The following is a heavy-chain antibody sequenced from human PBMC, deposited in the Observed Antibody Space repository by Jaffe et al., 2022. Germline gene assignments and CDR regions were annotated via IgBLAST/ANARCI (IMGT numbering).Heavy chain of an antibody. Sequence: QVQLQESGPGLVKPSETLSLTCTVSGGSITGYYWSWIRQPPGKGLEWIGYVYYSGSTNCNPSLKSRVTISVDTSKNQLSLKLSSVTAADTAVYYCTRGHWGLDYWGRGTLVTVSS. CDR1: GGSITGYY. V-gene: IGHV4-59*01. J-gene: IGHJ4*02. CDR3: TRGHWGLDY. D-gene: IGHD7-27*01. CDR2: VYYSGST.